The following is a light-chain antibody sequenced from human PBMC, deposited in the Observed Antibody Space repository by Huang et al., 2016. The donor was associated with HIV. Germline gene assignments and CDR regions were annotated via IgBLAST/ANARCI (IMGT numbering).Light chain of an antibody. CDR3: QQSYRTPRT. Sequence: DIQLTQFPTSLSASVEDRVTITCRAGQAINKYLNWYQQKSGSDARLLIYGASKLQSGVPERFSGRASGTHFSLTINSLQPDDSAIYYCQQSYRTPRTFGQGTNLEI. V-gene: IGKV1-39*01. J-gene: IGKJ2*01. CDR2: GAS. CDR1: QAINKY.